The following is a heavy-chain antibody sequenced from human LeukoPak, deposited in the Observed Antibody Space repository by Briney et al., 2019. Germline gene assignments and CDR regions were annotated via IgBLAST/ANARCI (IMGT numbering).Heavy chain of an antibody. V-gene: IGHV3-7*01. CDR3: AGPPQAGPFDY. CDR1: GFIFRDYW. D-gene: IGHD6-19*01. J-gene: IGHJ4*02. CDR2: INPDGSDK. Sequence: PGGSLRLSXAGSGFIFRDYWLTWVRQAPGKGLEWLANINPDGSDKNYVDSLKGRFTIFRDNAKNLLFLQMNSLRVEDTAVYYCAGPPQAGPFDYWGQGTLVTVSS.